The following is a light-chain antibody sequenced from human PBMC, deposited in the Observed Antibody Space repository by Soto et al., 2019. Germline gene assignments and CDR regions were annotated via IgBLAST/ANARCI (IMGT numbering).Light chain of an antibody. V-gene: IGKV1-5*03. J-gene: IGKJ1*01. Sequence: DIQMSQSPSTLSGSVGDRVTITCRASQTISSWLAWYQQKPGKAPTLLIYKASTLKSGVPSRFSGSGSGTEFPLTISSLQPDDFAPYYCQHYNSYSEAFGQGTKV. CDR3: QHYNSYSEA. CDR1: QTISSW. CDR2: KAS.